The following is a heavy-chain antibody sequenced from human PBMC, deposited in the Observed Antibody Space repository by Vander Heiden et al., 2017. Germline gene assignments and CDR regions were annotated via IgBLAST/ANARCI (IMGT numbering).Heavy chain of an antibody. D-gene: IGHD3-9*01. CDR2: INHSGST. CDR1: GGSFSGYY. V-gene: IGHV4-34*01. CDR3: AKAGPNYDILTGYYTGKYFDY. Sequence: QVQLQQWGAGLLKPSETLSLPCAVYGGSFSGYYGTWIRQPPGKGLEWIGEINHSGSTNYNPSLKSRVTISVDTSKNQFSLKLSSVTAADTAVYYCAKAGPNYDILTGYYTGKYFDYWGQGTLVTVSS. J-gene: IGHJ4*02.